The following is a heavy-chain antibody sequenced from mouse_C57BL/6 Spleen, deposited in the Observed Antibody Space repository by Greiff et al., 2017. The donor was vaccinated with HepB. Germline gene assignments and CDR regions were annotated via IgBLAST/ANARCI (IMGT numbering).Heavy chain of an antibody. J-gene: IGHJ2*01. V-gene: IGHV1-82*01. D-gene: IGHD1-1*01. Sequence: VQLQQSGPELVKPGASVKISCKASGYAFSSSWMNWVKQRPGMGLEWIGRIYPGDGDTNYNGKFKGQATLTSDKSSSTAYMRLSSLTSEDSAVYCWSREGYGSSHFDYWGQGTTLTVSS. CDR1: GYAFSSSW. CDR3: SREGYGSSHFDY. CDR2: IYPGDGDT.